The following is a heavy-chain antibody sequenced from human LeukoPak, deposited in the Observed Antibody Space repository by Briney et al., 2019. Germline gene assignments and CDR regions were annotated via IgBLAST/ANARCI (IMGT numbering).Heavy chain of an antibody. CDR2: IYSGGST. J-gene: IGHJ3*02. V-gene: IGHV3-66*02. Sequence: GGSLRLSCAASGFTVSSNYMSWVRQAPGKGLEWVSVIYSGGSTYYADSVKGRFTISRDNSKNTLYLQMNSLRAEDTAVYYCAKDTLSNIVGAKGFSAFDIWGQGTMVSVSS. D-gene: IGHD1-26*01. CDR3: AKDTLSNIVGAKGFSAFDI. CDR1: GFTVSSNY.